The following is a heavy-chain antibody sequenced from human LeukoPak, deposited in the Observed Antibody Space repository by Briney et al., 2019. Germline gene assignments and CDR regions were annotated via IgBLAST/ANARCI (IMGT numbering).Heavy chain of an antibody. D-gene: IGHD6-13*01. V-gene: IGHV3-30*18. Sequence: GGSLRLSCAASGFTLSTYGIHWVRQAPGKGLEWVAVISYDGSDKYYADSVKGRFTISRDYSKNTLYLQMNSLRTEDTAVYYCAKNRESGSSWYGGGVDYWGQGTLVTVSS. CDR1: GFTLSTYG. J-gene: IGHJ4*02. CDR2: ISYDGSDK. CDR3: AKNRESGSSWYGGGVDY.